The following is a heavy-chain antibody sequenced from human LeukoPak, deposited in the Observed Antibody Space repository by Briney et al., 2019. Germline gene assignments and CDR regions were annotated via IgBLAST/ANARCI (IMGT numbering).Heavy chain of an antibody. V-gene: IGHV3-23*01. D-gene: IGHD4-17*01. J-gene: IGHJ4*02. CDR3: AKGGNGDYIDY. CDR2: ITGSGGTT. CDR1: TFTFKRYA. Sequence: PGGSLRLPCAASTFTFKRYAMSWVRQAPGKGLEWVSAITGSGGTTYYADSVKGRFTIYRDNSKNTLYLQMNSLRAEDTAVYFCAKGGNGDYIDYWGQGTLVTVSS.